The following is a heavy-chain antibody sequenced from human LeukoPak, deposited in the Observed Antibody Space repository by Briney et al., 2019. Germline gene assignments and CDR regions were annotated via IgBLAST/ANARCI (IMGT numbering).Heavy chain of an antibody. CDR1: GGSISTSSFY. D-gene: IGHD2-2*01. Sequence: PSETLSLTCNVSGGSISTSSFYWGWIRQSPGKGLEWIGSIFYSGRTYYNPSLKSRVTISVDTSKNQFSLKLNSVTAADTAVYYCARQPSLSYCSSATCWFDTWGQGTLVTVSS. CDR2: IFYSGRT. CDR3: ARQPSLSYCSSATCWFDT. V-gene: IGHV4-39*01. J-gene: IGHJ5*02.